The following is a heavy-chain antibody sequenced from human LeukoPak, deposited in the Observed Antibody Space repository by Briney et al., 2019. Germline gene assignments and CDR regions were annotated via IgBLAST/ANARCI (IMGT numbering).Heavy chain of an antibody. CDR3: AKDLGFDNWFDP. D-gene: IGHD1-26*01. V-gene: IGHV3-23*01. CDR2: ISGSGGST. CDR1: GFTFSSYA. Sequence: GGSLRLFCADSGFTFSSYAMSWVRQAPGKGLEWVSAISGSGGSTYYADSVKGRFTISRDNSKNTLYLQMNSLRAEDTAVYYCAKDLGFDNWFDPWGQGSLVTVSS. J-gene: IGHJ5*02.